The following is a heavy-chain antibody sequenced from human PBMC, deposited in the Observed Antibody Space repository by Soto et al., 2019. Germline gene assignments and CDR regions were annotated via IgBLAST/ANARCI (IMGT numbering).Heavy chain of an antibody. V-gene: IGHV4-31*03. CDR1: GGSISSGGYY. CDR3: ARVVYDSSGYFEGYYYGMDV. J-gene: IGHJ6*02. CDR2: IYYSGST. D-gene: IGHD3-22*01. Sequence: KTSETLSLTCTVSGGSISSGGYYWSWIRQHPGKGLEWIGYIYYSGSTYYNPSLKSRVTISVDTSKNQFSLKLSSVTAADTAVYYCARVVYDSSGYFEGYYYGMDVWGQGTTVTVSS.